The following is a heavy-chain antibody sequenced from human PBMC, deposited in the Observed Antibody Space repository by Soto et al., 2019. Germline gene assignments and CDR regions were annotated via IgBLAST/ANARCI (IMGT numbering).Heavy chain of an antibody. V-gene: IGHV3-30*18. CDR1: GYTFSSYG. J-gene: IGHJ6*02. D-gene: IGHD6-19*01. CDR2: ISYDGSNT. CDR3: AKETRYRSGWYSKFYGMDV. Sequence: QVQLVESGGGVVQPGRSLRLSCAASGYTFSSYGMHWVRQAPGKGLEWVAIISYDGSNTYYADSVKGRFTISRDNSKNTLYLQMNRLRTEDTAVYYCAKETRYRSGWYSKFYGMDVWGQGTTVTVSS.